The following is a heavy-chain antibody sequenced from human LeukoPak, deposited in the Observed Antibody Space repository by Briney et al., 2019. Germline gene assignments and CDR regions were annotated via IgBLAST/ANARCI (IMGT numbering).Heavy chain of an antibody. V-gene: IGHV4-39*01. D-gene: IGHD3-22*01. J-gene: IGHJ4*02. Sequence: SETLSLTCTVSGGSISSSSYYWGWIRQPPGKGLEWIGSIYYSGSTYYNPSLKSRVTISVDTSKNQFSLKLSSVTAADTAVYYCARRGVDRYYYDSSGSNKGFDYWGQGTLVTVSS. CDR1: GGSISSSSYY. CDR3: ARRGVDRYYYDSSGSNKGFDY. CDR2: IYYSGST.